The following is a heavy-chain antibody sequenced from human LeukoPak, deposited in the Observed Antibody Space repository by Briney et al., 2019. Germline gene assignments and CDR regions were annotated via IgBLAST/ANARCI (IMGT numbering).Heavy chain of an antibody. V-gene: IGHV4-59*01. Sequence: SETLSLTCTVSGGSISSYYWSWIRQPPGKGLEWIGYIYYSGSTNYNPSLKSRVTISVDTSKNQFSLKLSSVTAADTAVYYCAREWGLNGIDYWAQGTLVTVSS. CDR1: GGSISSYY. CDR3: AREWGLNGIDY. CDR2: IYYSGST. D-gene: IGHD3-16*01. J-gene: IGHJ4*02.